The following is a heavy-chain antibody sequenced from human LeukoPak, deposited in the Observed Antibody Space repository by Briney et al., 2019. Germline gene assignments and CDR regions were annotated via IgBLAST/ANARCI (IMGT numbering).Heavy chain of an antibody. CDR2: ISISGSTI. CDR3: ARAQGDGYDDAFDI. J-gene: IGHJ3*02. V-gene: IGHV3-11*01. CDR1: GFTFSDYY. D-gene: IGHD5-24*01. Sequence: GGSLRLSCAAPGFTFSDYYMSWIRQAPGKGLEWVSYISISGSTIYYADSVKGRFTISRDNAKNSLYLQMNSLRAEDTAVYYGARAQGDGYDDAFDIWGQGTTVTASS.